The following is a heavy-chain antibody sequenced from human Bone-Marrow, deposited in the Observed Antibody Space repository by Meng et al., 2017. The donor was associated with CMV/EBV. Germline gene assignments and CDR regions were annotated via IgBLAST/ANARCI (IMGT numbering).Heavy chain of an antibody. Sequence: GGSLRLSCAASGFTFSSYSMNWVRQAPGKGLEWVGVIWDDGRNKHYADSVKGRFTISRDNAKNSLYLQMNSLRAEDTAVYYCARDRVYSSGWSDYWGQGTLVTVSS. CDR3: ARDRVYSSGWSDY. V-gene: IGHV3-33*08. D-gene: IGHD6-19*01. J-gene: IGHJ4*02. CDR1: GFTFSSYS. CDR2: IWDDGRNK.